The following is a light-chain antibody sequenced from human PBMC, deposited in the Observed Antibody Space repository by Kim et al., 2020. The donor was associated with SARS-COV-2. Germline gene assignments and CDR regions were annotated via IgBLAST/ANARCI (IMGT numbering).Light chain of an antibody. CDR3: VAWDDSLNGWL. Sequence: GQRVTISCSGSGSNIGSKTVNWYQQLPGTAPKLLFYSNNQRPSGVPDRFSVSKSGTSASLAISGLQSEDEADYYCVAWDDSLNGWLFGGGTQLTVL. CDR1: GSNIGSKT. J-gene: IGLJ3*02. CDR2: SNN. V-gene: IGLV1-44*01.